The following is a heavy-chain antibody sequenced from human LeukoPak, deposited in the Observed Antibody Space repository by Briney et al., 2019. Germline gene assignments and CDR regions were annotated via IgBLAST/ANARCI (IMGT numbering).Heavy chain of an antibody. Sequence: SETLSLTCTVSGGSISSGDYYWSWIRQPPGKGLEWIGYIYYSGSTYYNPSLKSRVTISVDTSKNQFSLKLSSVTAADTAVYFCAGHHPRNTVDFWGQGTLVTVSS. V-gene: IGHV4-30-4*01. CDR2: IYYSGST. CDR3: AGHHPRNTVDF. J-gene: IGHJ4*02. D-gene: IGHD2-8*02. CDR1: GGSISSGDYY.